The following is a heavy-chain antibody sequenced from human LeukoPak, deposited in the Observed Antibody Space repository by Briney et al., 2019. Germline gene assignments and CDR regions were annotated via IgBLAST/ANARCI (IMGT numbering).Heavy chain of an antibody. D-gene: IGHD5-24*01. CDR3: ARVSEMATIVWFDP. CDR2: MYYSGTT. Sequence: SETLSLTCTVSGGSISSSSYYWAWIRQPPGKGLEWIGTMYYSGTTYYNPSLKSRVTISVDTSKNQFPLKVSSVTAADTAVYYCARVSEMATIVWFDPWGQGTLVTVSS. J-gene: IGHJ5*02. CDR1: GGSISSSSYY. V-gene: IGHV4-39*06.